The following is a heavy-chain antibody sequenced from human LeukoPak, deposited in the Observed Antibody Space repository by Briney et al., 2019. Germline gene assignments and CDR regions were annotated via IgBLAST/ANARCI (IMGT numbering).Heavy chain of an antibody. CDR3: ARVSAPHYCGSECFYGRWYFDL. Sequence: SETLSLTCTGSGGSISTFYWTWSRQPPGKGLEWIGHIYYTGTSNYNSSLKSRLTISVDPSNNHFSLRLSSVTGADPGVEYCARVSAPHYCGSECFYGRWYFDLWGRGTLVTISS. J-gene: IGHJ2*01. D-gene: IGHD2-21*01. V-gene: IGHV4-59*01. CDR2: IYYTGTS. CDR1: GGSISTFY.